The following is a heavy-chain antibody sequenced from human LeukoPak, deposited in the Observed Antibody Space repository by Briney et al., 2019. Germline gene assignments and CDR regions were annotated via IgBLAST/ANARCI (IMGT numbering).Heavy chain of an antibody. V-gene: IGHV3-23*01. CDR2: ISGSGGST. Sequence: GGSLRLSCAASVFTFSSYAMSWVREARGRGGEGVSSISGSGGSTYYADSVKSRFTISRDNSKNTLYLQMNSLRAEDTAVYYCAKDSSGWYLDWFDPWGQGTLVTVSS. CDR1: VFTFSSYA. CDR3: AKDSSGWYLDWFDP. D-gene: IGHD6-19*01. J-gene: IGHJ5*02.